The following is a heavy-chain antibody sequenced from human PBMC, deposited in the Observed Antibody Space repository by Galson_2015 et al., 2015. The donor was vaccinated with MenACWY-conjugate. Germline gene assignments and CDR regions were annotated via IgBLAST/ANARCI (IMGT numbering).Heavy chain of an antibody. CDR1: GFTLMSYN. CDR3: ARGTYRSGSSI. J-gene: IGHJ4*02. Sequence: SLRLSCAASGFTLMSYNMNWARQAPGKGLEWISFIGNSGSPIYYADSVKGRFTISRDNAKNSLFLHMNSLRAEDTAVYYCARGTYRSGSSIWGQGTLVTVSS. CDR2: IGNSGSPI. D-gene: IGHD6-19*01. V-gene: IGHV3-48*04.